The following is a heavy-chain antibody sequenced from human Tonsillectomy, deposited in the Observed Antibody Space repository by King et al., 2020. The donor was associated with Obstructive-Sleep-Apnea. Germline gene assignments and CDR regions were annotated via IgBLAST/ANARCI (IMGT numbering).Heavy chain of an antibody. V-gene: IGHV3-9*01. Sequence: VQLVESGGGLVQPGRSLRLSCAASGFTFDDYAMHWVRQAPGKGLEWVSGISWNSGSIGYADSVKGRFTISRANAKNSLYLQMNSLRAEDTALYYCAKGGSSGWQRDWFDPWGQGTLVTVSS. CDR3: AKGGSSGWQRDWFDP. J-gene: IGHJ5*02. CDR2: ISWNSGSI. CDR1: GFTFDDYA. D-gene: IGHD6-19*01.